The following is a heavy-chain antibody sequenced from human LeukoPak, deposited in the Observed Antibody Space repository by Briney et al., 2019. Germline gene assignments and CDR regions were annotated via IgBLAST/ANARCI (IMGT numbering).Heavy chain of an antibody. J-gene: IGHJ4*02. CDR2: IYYSGST. Sequence: PSETLSLTCTVSGGSISSSSYYWGWIRQPPGKGLEWIGSIYYSGSTYYNPSLKSRVTISVDTSKNQFSLKLSSVTAADTAVYYCARVGTYDFWSGYYILDYWGQGTLVTVSS. D-gene: IGHD3-3*01. CDR1: GGSISSSSYY. CDR3: ARVGTYDFWSGYYILDY. V-gene: IGHV4-39*07.